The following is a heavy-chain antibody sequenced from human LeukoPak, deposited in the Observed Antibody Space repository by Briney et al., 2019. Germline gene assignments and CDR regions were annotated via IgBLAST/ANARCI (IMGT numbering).Heavy chain of an antibody. V-gene: IGHV4-4*07. J-gene: IGHJ6*03. D-gene: IGHD3-10*01. CDR1: GGSISSYY. CDR2: IYTSGST. Sequence: SETLSLTCTVSGGSISSYYWSWIRQPAGKGLEWIGRIYTSGSTNYNPSLKSRVTMSVDTSKNQFSPKLSSVTAADTAVYYCARENFMVRGTPYYYMDVWGKGTTVTISS. CDR3: ARENFMVRGTPYYYMDV.